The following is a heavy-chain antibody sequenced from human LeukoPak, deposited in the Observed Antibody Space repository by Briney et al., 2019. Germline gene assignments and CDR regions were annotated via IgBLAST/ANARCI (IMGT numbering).Heavy chain of an antibody. CDR3: AREGYYDSSGYYPPAYYFDY. CDR2: ISYDGSNK. V-gene: IGHV3-30*03. Sequence: GRSLRLSCAASGFTFSSYGMHWVRQAPGKGLEWVAVISYDGSNKYYADSVKGRFTISRDNSKNTLYLQMNSLRAEDTAVYYCAREGYYDSSGYYPPAYYFDYWGQGTLVTVSS. D-gene: IGHD3-22*01. CDR1: GFTFSSYG. J-gene: IGHJ4*02.